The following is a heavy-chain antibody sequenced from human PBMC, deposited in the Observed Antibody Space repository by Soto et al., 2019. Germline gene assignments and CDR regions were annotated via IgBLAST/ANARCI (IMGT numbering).Heavy chain of an antibody. Sequence: PGWSLRLSCVFSGFTFSTYTMNWVRQAPGKGLEWVSSINGRSNYVYYADSVKGRFTISRDNAKNSLYLQMNRLRAEDTAIYYCAREDGVVGSSSAFDHWGLGTLVTGSS. J-gene: IGHJ4*02. CDR2: INGRSNYV. CDR3: AREDGVVGSSSAFDH. V-gene: IGHV3-21*01. CDR1: GFTFSTYT. D-gene: IGHD1-26*01.